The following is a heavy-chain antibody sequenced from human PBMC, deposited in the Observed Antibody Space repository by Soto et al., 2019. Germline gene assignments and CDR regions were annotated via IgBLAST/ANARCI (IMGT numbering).Heavy chain of an antibody. CDR2: IYYTGST. V-gene: IGHV4-59*01. CDR1: GGSISSYY. J-gene: IGHJ4*02. Sequence: PSETLSLTCTVSGGSISSYYWSWIRQAPGKGLEWIGYIYYTGSTNYNPSLKSRVTISVDTSKNQFSLKLSSVTAADTAVYYCARMVVTAIQIYFDYWGQGTLVTVSS. D-gene: IGHD2-21*02. CDR3: ARMVVTAIQIYFDY.